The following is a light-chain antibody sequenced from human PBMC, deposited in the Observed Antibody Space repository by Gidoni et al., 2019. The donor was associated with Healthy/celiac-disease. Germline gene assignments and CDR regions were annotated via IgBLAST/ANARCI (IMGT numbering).Light chain of an antibody. CDR3: AAWDDSLNGVV. CDR2: SNN. V-gene: IGLV1-44*01. Sequence: QSVLTQPPSASGTHGQRVTISCSGRSSNIGRNTGNWYQQLPGTAPNLRIYSNNQRPSGVPDRFSGSKSGTSASLAISGLQSEDEAYYYCAAWDDSLNGVVFGGGTKLTVL. CDR1: SSNIGRNT. J-gene: IGLJ2*01.